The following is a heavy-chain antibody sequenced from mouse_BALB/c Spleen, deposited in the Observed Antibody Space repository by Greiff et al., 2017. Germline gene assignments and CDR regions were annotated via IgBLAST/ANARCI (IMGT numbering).Heavy chain of an antibody. Sequence: DVKVVESGGGLVKPGGSLKLSCAASGFTFSSYTMSWVRQTPEKRLEWVATISSGGSYTYYPDSVKGRFTISRDNAKNTLYLQMSSLKSEDTAMYYCTRDRYDAAWFAYWGQGTLVTVSA. V-gene: IGHV5-6-4*01. CDR1: GFTFSSYT. CDR3: TRDRYDAAWFAY. J-gene: IGHJ3*01. CDR2: ISSGGSYT. D-gene: IGHD2-14*01.